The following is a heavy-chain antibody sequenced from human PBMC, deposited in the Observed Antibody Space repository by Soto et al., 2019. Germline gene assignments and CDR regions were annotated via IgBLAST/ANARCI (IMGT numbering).Heavy chain of an antibody. V-gene: IGHV4-39*01. CDR3: AGFVVPASRNSDFDY. CDR2: IYYSGST. CDR1: GISVITSDYY. Sequence: KTSETLSLTCTVSGISVITSDYYCFCVRQPPGKGLDLIGNIYYSGSTFYNPSLRSRVTLSVDTSKNQFSLRLNSVTAADTAVYFCAGFVVPASRNSDFDYWGQGTLVTVS. J-gene: IGHJ4*02. D-gene: IGHD2-15*01.